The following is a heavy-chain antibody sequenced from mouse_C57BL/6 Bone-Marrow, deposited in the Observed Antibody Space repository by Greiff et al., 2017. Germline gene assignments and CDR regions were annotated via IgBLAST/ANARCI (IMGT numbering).Heavy chain of an antibody. J-gene: IGHJ2*01. CDR1: GYTFTDYY. CDR3: ARRDHDDED. CDR2: INPNNGGT. D-gene: IGHD2-12*01. V-gene: IGHV1-26*01. Sequence: EVQLQESGPELVKPGASVKISCKASGYTFTDYYMNWVKQSHGKSLEWIGDINPNNGGTSYNQKFKGKATLTVDKSSSTAYMELRSLTSENSAVYYCARRDHDDEDWGQGTTLTVSS.